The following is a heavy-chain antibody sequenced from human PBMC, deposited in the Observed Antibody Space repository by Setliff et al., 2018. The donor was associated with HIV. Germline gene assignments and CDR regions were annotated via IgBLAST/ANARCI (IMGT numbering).Heavy chain of an antibody. D-gene: IGHD3-22*01. CDR3: TKERYGSTGYDF. CDR2: IWNDGSNQ. Sequence: PGGSLRLSCSVSGFTFSTHGMHWVRQVPGKGLEWVAVIWNDGSNQFYADSVKGRFTISRDISKTTLYLQMNSLRAEDTAVYYCTKERYGSTGYDFWGQGTLVTVSS. CDR1: GFTFSTHG. V-gene: IGHV3-33*06. J-gene: IGHJ4*02.